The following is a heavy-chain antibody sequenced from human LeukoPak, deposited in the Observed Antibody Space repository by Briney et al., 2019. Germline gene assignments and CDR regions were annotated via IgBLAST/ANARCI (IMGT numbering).Heavy chain of an antibody. CDR3: ARERGYGDCYFDY. V-gene: IGHV4-31*03. Sequence: SQALSLTCTVSGGSISGGGYYWSWIRQHPGKGLEWIGYIYYSGSTYYNPSLKSRVTISVDTSKNQFSLKLSSVTAADTAVYYCARERGYGDCYFDYWGQGTLVTVSS. J-gene: IGHJ4*02. CDR2: IYYSGST. CDR1: GGSISGGGYY. D-gene: IGHD4-17*01.